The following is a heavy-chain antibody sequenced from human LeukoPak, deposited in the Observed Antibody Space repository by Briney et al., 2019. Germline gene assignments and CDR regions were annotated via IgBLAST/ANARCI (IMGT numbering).Heavy chain of an antibody. Sequence: SETLSLTCAVYGGSFSGYYWGWIRQPPGKGLEWIGEINHSGSTNYNPSLKSRVTISVDTSKNQFSLKPSSVTAADTAVYYCARGRYSSSWYSGGNWFDPWGQGTLVTVSS. CDR2: INHSGST. V-gene: IGHV4-34*01. CDR1: GGSFSGYY. CDR3: ARGRYSSSWYSGGNWFDP. J-gene: IGHJ5*02. D-gene: IGHD6-13*01.